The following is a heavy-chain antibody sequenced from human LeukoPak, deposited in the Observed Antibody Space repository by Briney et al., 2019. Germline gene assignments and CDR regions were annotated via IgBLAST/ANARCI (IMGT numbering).Heavy chain of an antibody. Sequence: ASVKVSCKASGYTFTGYYMHWVRQAPGQGLEWMGGINPNSGGTNYAQKFQGRVTMTRDTSISTAYMELSRLRSDDTAVYYCARGPYSSSSGYYYYYYMDVWGKGTTVTVSS. V-gene: IGHV1-2*02. CDR2: INPNSGGT. D-gene: IGHD6-6*01. CDR1: GYTFTGYY. J-gene: IGHJ6*03. CDR3: ARGPYSSSSGYYYYYYMDV.